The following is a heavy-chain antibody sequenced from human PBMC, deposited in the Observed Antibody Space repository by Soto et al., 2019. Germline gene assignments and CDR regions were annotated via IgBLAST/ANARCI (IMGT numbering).Heavy chain of an antibody. CDR1: GDTVTNYG. V-gene: IGHV1-18*01. CDR2: ISFYNGHT. CDR3: SSATSIAVAGKES. Sequence: QVQLVQSGGEVKKPGASVKVSCKASGDTVTNYGISWVRQAPGQGLEWMGWISFYNGHTNYAPKLQGRVTLTTDTSTSTAHIELRRLKSDDTGLYYLSSATSIAVAGKESWGQGTLVTVSS. D-gene: IGHD6-19*01. J-gene: IGHJ4*02.